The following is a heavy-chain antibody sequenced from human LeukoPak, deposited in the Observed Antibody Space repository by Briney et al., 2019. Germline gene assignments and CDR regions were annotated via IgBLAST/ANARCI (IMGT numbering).Heavy chain of an antibody. D-gene: IGHD2-15*01. CDR2: ISAYNGNT. Sequence: ASVKVSCKASGYTFTSYGISWVRQAPGQGLEWMGWISAYNGNTNYAQKLQGRVTMTTDTSTSTAYMELRSLGSDDTAVYYCARSYCSGGSCYQNWFDPWGQGTLVTVSS. CDR1: GYTFTSYG. CDR3: ARSYCSGGSCYQNWFDP. J-gene: IGHJ5*02. V-gene: IGHV1-18*01.